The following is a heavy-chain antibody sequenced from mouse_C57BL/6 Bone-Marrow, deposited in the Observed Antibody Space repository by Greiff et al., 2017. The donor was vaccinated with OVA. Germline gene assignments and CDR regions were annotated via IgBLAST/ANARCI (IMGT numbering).Heavy chain of an antibody. CDR2: IYPGGGYT. CDR1: GYTFTNYW. Sequence: QVQLQQSGAELVRPGTSVKMSCKASGYTFTNYWIGWAKQRPGHGLEWIGDIYPGGGYTNYNEKFKGKATLTADKSSSTAYMQFSSLTSEDSAIYYCAIYGSRRDWYFDVWGTGTTVTVSS. D-gene: IGHD1-1*01. V-gene: IGHV1-63*01. CDR3: AIYGSRRDWYFDV. J-gene: IGHJ1*03.